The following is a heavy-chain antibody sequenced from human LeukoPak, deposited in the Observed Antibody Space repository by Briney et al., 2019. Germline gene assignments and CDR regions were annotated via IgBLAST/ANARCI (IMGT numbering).Heavy chain of an antibody. Sequence: ASVKVSCKASGGTFSSYAISWVRQAPGQGLEWMGGIIPIFGTANYAQKFQGRVTITADKSTSTAYMELSSLRSEDTAVYYCARGVRTYYDFWSGYYPYYYYYYMDVWGKGTTVTVSS. J-gene: IGHJ6*03. V-gene: IGHV1-69*06. D-gene: IGHD3-3*01. CDR2: IIPIFGTA. CDR1: GGTFSSYA. CDR3: ARGVRTYYDFWSGYYPYYYYYYMDV.